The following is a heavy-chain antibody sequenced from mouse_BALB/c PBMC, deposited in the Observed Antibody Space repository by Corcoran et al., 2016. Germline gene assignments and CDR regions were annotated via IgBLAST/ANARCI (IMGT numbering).Heavy chain of an antibody. J-gene: IGHJ2*01. D-gene: IGHD2-1*01. CDR2: IDPANGNT. CDR1: GFNIKDTY. CDR3: GRSREGNYVVY. Sequence: VQLQQSGAELVKPGASVKLSCTASGFNIKDTYMHWVKQRPEQGLGWIGRIDPANGNTKFDPKFQGKATMTADTSSNTVYLQLSSLTSEATAVYYCGRSREGNYVVYWGQGTTLTVSS. V-gene: IGHV14-3*02.